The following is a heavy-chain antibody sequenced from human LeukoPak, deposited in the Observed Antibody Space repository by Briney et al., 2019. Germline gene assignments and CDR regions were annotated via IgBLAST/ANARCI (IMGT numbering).Heavy chain of an antibody. V-gene: IGHV4-61*02. CDR3: ARGRGITMVRGSRRFDP. CDR2: IYTSGST. D-gene: IGHD3-10*01. J-gene: IGHJ5*02. Sequence: SQTLSLTCTVSGGSISSGSYYWSWIRQPAGKGLEWIGRIYTSGSTNYNPSLKSRVTISADTSKNQFSLKLNSVTAADTAVYYCARGRGITMVRGSRRFDPWGQGTLVTVSS. CDR1: GGSISSGSYY.